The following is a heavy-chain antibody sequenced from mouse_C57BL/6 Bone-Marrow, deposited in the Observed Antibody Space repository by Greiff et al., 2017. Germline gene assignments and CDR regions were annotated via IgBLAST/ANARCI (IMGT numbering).Heavy chain of an antibody. D-gene: IGHD1-1*01. J-gene: IGHJ1*03. Sequence: EVQLVESGGGLVQPKGSLKLSCAASGFSFNTYAMNWVRQAPGKGLEWVARIRSKSNNYATYYADSVKDRFTISRDDSESMLYLQMNNLKTEDTAMYYCVRHYSSTLDVWGTGTTVTVSS. CDR1: GFSFNTYA. V-gene: IGHV10-1*01. CDR2: IRSKSNNYAT. CDR3: VRHYSSTLDV.